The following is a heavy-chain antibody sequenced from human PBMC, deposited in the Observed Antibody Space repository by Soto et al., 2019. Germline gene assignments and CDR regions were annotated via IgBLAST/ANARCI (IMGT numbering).Heavy chain of an antibody. CDR3: ASLTTVTTSDYDYYYYMDV. V-gene: IGHV4-39*01. J-gene: IGHJ6*03. CDR2: IYYSGST. Sequence: SESMSLASTLCSGSVRSTGYDWGWIRQPPGKGLEWIGSIYYSGSTYYNPSLKTRVTISVDTSKNQFSLKLSSVTAADTAVYYCASLTTVTTSDYDYYYYMDVWGKGTTVTASS. D-gene: IGHD4-17*01. CDR1: SGSVRSTGYD.